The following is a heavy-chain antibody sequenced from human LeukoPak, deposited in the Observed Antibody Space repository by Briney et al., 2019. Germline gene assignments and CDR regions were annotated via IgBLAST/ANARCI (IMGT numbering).Heavy chain of an antibody. J-gene: IGHJ4*02. CDR3: ARWGTGHSFDY. Sequence: PSETLSLTCTVSGGSISSYYWSWIRQPPGKGREGIGYIYYSGSTNYNPSLKSRGTISVDTSKSQFSLKLSSVTAADTAVYYCARWGTGHSFDYCGQGTLVSVSS. D-gene: IGHD3-16*01. CDR2: IYYSGST. V-gene: IGHV4-59*01. CDR1: GGSISSYY.